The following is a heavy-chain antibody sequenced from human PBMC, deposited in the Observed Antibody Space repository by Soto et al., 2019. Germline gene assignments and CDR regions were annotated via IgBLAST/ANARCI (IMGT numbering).Heavy chain of an antibody. CDR2: VYYGGAIFYSGNI. Sequence: SSETLSLTCTVSGDSISSSNSHWGWTRQPPGKGLEYIGSVYYGGAIFYSGNIYYNPSLKSRVTISVDTSKNQFSLKLSSVTAADTAVYYCARQGWGGSGSYYMGITYYYYGMDVWGQGTTVTVSS. CDR3: ARQGWGGSGSYYMGITYYYYGMDV. V-gene: IGHV4-39*01. J-gene: IGHJ6*02. D-gene: IGHD3-10*01. CDR1: GDSISSSNSH.